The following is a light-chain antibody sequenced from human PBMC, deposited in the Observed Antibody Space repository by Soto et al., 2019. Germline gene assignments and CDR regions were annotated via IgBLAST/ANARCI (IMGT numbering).Light chain of an antibody. J-gene: IGLJ3*02. CDR1: STDVGGYKY. CDR2: EVS. Sequence: QSVLAQPASVSGSPGQSITISCTGTSTDVGGYKYVSWYQHHPGKAPKLIIYEVSNRPSGISDRFSGSKSGNTASLTISGLQAEDEADYHCSSYTSFSTLVFGRGTKLTVL. V-gene: IGLV2-14*01. CDR3: SSYTSFSTLV.